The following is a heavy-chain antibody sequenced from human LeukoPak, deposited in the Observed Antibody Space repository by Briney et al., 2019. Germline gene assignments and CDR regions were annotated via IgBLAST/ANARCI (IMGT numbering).Heavy chain of an antibody. Sequence: PGGSLRLSCAASGFTFSSYSMSWVRQAPGKGLEWVASICRSGSPTFYAGSVKGRFTISRDNAKNSLSLQMNSLRAEDTAVHYCARGATATVIDYCGQGTLVTVSS. CDR1: GFTFSSYS. CDR3: ARGATATVIDY. D-gene: IGHD4-11*01. J-gene: IGHJ4*02. CDR2: ICRSGSPT. V-gene: IGHV3-21*01.